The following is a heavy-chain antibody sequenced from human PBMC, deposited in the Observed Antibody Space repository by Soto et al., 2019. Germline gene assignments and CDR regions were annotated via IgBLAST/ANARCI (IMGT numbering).Heavy chain of an antibody. J-gene: IGHJ6*02. V-gene: IGHV1-69*13. CDR3: AKVDPASSSWRPRDYYFYYGMDV. CDR2: IIPIFGTA. CDR1: GGTFSSYA. D-gene: IGHD6-13*01. Sequence: GASVKVSCKASGGTFSSYAISWVRQAPGQGLEWMGGIIPIFGTANYAQKFQGRVTITADESTSTAYMELSSLRSEDTAVYYCAKVDPASSSWRPRDYYFYYGMDVWGQGTTVTVSS.